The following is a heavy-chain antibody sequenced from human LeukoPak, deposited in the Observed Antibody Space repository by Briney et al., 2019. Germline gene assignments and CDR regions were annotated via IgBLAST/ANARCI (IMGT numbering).Heavy chain of an antibody. V-gene: IGHV3-23*01. J-gene: IGHJ4*02. CDR2: INGGDGRT. D-gene: IGHD6-19*01. Sequence: GSLRLSCAASGFTFSNYAMSWVRQAPGKGLEWVSAINGGDGRTYYADSVKGRFTISRDNSKNTLYLQMNSLRAEDTAVYYCAKDPRSGWSPTYFDYWGQGTLVTVSS. CDR1: GFTFSNYA. CDR3: AKDPRSGWSPTYFDY.